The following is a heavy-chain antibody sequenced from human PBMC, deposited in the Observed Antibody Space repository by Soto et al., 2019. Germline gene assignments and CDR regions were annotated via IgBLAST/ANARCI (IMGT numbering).Heavy chain of an antibody. V-gene: IGHV1-18*01. CDR3: ARGVAVIAATPPQENNWFDP. D-gene: IGHD2-15*01. CDR2: ISAYNGAT. CDR1: GYTFSTYG. J-gene: IGHJ5*02. Sequence: QVHLVQSVAEVKKPGASVKVSCKASGYTFSTYGITWVRQAPGQGLEWMRWISAYNGATSYAQKFQGRVTMTTDTSTTTAYMELRSLTSDDTALYFCARGVAVIAATPPQENNWFDPWGQGTLVTVSS.